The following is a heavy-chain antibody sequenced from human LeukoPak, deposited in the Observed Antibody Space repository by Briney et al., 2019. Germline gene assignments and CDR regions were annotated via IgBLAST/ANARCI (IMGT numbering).Heavy chain of an antibody. V-gene: IGHV4-4*07. CDR2: IYTSGST. CDR1: GGSISSYY. Sequence: PSETLSLTCTVSGGSISSYYWSWIRQPAGKGLERLGRIYTSGSTNYNPSLKSRVTMSVDTSKNQFSLKLSSVTAADPAVYYCARDDAAGTSPYCYYYYYMDVWGKGTTVTISS. CDR3: ARDDAAGTSPYCYYYYYMDV. D-gene: IGHD6-13*01. J-gene: IGHJ6*03.